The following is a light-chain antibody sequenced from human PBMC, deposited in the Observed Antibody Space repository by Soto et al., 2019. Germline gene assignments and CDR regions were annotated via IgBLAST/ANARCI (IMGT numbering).Light chain of an antibody. J-gene: IGKJ1*01. CDR2: DAS. V-gene: IGKV1-5*01. CDR3: RQYENYWT. Sequence: DIQMTPSPPTLSASVVDRVTITCRASQPISSWLAWYHQKPGKAPKLLIYDASNLESGVPSRFSGSGSGAEFTLTISSLQPEDFGIYYCRQYENYWTFGQGTKVDIK. CDR1: QPISSW.